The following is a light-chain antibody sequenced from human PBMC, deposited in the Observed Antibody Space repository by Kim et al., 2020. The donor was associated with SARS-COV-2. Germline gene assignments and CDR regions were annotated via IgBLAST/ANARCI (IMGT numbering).Light chain of an antibody. Sequence: LSPVESAPLSCRARQSFSSSYLAWYQQKPGQAPRLLIYGASSRATGIPDRFSGSGSGTDFTLTISRLEPEDFAVYYCQQYGSSPYTFGQGTKLEI. CDR3: QQYGSSPYT. CDR1: QSFSSSY. CDR2: GAS. V-gene: IGKV3-20*01. J-gene: IGKJ2*01.